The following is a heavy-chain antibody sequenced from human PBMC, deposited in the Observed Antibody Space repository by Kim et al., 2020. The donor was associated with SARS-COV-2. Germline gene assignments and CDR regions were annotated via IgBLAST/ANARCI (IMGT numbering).Heavy chain of an antibody. J-gene: IGHJ4*02. CDR2: IIPIFGTA. V-gene: IGHV1-69*13. D-gene: IGHD2-15*01. CDR1: GGTFSSYA. Sequence: SVKVSCKASGGTFSSYAISWVRQAPGQGLEWMGGIIPIFGTANYAQKFQGRVTITADESTSTAYMELSSLRSEDTAVYYCASRGYCSGGSCYYFDYWGQGTLVTVSS. CDR3: ASRGYCSGGSCYYFDY.